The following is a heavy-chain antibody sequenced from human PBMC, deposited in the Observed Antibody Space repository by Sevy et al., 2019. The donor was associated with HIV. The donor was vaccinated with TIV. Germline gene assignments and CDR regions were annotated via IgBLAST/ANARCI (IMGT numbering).Heavy chain of an antibody. D-gene: IGHD3-22*01. V-gene: IGHV3-66*01. J-gene: IGHJ6*02. CDR2: IYSGGST. Sequence: GGSLRLPCAASTFRVIDNYMSWVRQAPGKGLEWVSTIYSGGSTFYADSVKGRFTVSRDNSKNTLYLQMNSLRAEDTAVYYCARDRYYDASGYYYYYYGLDAWGQGTTVTVSS. CDR3: ARDRYYDASGYYYYYYGLDA. CDR1: TFRVIDNY.